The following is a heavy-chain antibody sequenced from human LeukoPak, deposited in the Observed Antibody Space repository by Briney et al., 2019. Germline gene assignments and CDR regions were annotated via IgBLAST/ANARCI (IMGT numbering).Heavy chain of an antibody. CDR3: ARDVHGDYGSGWFDP. J-gene: IGHJ5*02. Sequence: SVKVSCKTSGGTFNNSDISWVRQDPGQGLEWLGGIMPLFGTAGYAKKFQGRVTITKDDSTRTVYLELTSLTSDDTAVYYCARDVHGDYGSGWFDPWGQGTLVSVSS. V-gene: IGHV1-69*05. CDR1: GGTFNNSD. D-gene: IGHD4-17*01. CDR2: IMPLFGTA.